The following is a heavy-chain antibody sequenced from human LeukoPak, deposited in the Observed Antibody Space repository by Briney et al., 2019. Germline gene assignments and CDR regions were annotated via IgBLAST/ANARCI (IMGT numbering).Heavy chain of an antibody. Sequence: GGSLRLSCAASGFTFNCHSMNWVRQAPGKGLEWVSSISTSSSYIYYADSVKGRFTISRDNAKNTVYLQMNSLRPEDTGVYYCARLWYSGSYHYYYYMDVWGKGTTVTVSS. V-gene: IGHV3-21*01. CDR1: GFTFNCHS. J-gene: IGHJ6*03. CDR2: ISTSSSYI. CDR3: ARLWYSGSYHYYYYMDV. D-gene: IGHD1-26*01.